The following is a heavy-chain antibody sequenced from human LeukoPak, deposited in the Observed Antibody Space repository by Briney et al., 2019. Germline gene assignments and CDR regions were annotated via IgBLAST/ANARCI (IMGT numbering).Heavy chain of an antibody. V-gene: IGHV1-46*01. J-gene: IGHJ4*02. D-gene: IGHD3-22*01. CDR2: INPSGGST. CDR1: GYTFTSYY. CDR3: ARAPPHYYDSSGYFDY. Sequence: ASVKVSCKASGYTFTSYYMHWVRQAPGQGLEWMGIINPSGGSTSYAQKFQGRVTMTRDTSTSTVYMELSSLRSGDTAVYYCARAPPHYYDSSGYFDYWGQGTLVTVSS.